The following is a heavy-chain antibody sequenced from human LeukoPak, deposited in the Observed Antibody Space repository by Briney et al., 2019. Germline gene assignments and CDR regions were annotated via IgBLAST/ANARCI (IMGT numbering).Heavy chain of an antibody. D-gene: IGHD1-26*01. Sequence: PGGSLRLSCEAYEFSFSSYSMHWVRQTPDKGLDWLAVMSGDGSKTFYADSVKGQFTISRDNSKNTLYLQMTSLRAEDTAVYYCAKDRSIGTYYTFDHWGQGTLVTVSA. V-gene: IGHV3-30*04. CDR3: AKDRSIGTYYTFDH. J-gene: IGHJ4*02. CDR1: EFSFSSYS. CDR2: MSGDGSKT.